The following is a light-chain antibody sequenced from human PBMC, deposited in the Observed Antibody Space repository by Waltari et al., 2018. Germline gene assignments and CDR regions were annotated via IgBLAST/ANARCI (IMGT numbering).Light chain of an antibody. J-gene: IGLJ3*02. CDR1: SGHSSNI. Sequence: QLVLTQSPSASASLGASVKLTCTLSSGHSSNIIPSHQQQPEKGPRYLMKVNSDGSHSKGDEIPDRFSGSSSGAERYLTISSLQSEDEADYYCQTGGHGTWVFGGGTKLTVL. V-gene: IGLV4-69*01. CDR2: VNSDGSH. CDR3: QTGGHGTWV.